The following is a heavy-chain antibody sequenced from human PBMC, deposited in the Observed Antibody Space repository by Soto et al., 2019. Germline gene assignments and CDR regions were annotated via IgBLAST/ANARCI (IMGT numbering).Heavy chain of an antibody. J-gene: IGHJ3*02. CDR1: GFTFSTYT. D-gene: IGHD3-3*01. CDR3: ARDGRGSYYDFWSGYYGAFGI. V-gene: IGHV3-48*01. CDR2: IITSSSTI. Sequence: SLRLSCAASGFTFSTYTMNWVRRAPGKGLEWVSYIITSSSTIYYADSVKGRFTISRDNAKNSLYLQMNSLRAEDTAVYYCARDGRGSYYDFWSGYYGAFGIWGQGTMVTVSS.